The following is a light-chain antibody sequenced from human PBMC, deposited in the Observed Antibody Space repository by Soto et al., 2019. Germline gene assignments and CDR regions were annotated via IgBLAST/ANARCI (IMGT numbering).Light chain of an antibody. CDR1: SNEVGGYNF. Sequence: QSVLTQPRSVSGSPGQSVTISCTGTSNEVGGYNFVSWYQQHPGKVPKLFIYDVSLRPSGVPDRFSGSKSGNTASLTISGLQAEDEADYYCSSYAGSYNLVFGGGTKLTVL. V-gene: IGLV2-11*01. CDR2: DVS. J-gene: IGLJ2*01. CDR3: SSYAGSYNLV.